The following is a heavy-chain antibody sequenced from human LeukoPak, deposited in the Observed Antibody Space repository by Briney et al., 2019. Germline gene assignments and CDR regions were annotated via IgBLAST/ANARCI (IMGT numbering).Heavy chain of an antibody. CDR1: GGSFSGYY. J-gene: IGHJ4*02. CDR2: INHSGST. Sequence: SETLSLTCAVYGGSFSGYYWSWIRQPPGKGLEWIGEINHSGSTNYNPSLKSRVTISVDTSKNQFSLKLSSVTAADTAVYYCARDGVPSANSSSWYRIDYWGQGTLVTVSS. V-gene: IGHV4-34*01. CDR3: ARDGVPSANSSSWYRIDY. D-gene: IGHD6-13*01.